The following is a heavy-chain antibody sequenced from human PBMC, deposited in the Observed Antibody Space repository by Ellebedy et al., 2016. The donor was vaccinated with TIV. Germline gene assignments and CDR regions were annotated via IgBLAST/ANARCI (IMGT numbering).Heavy chain of an antibody. CDR1: ELTVTSNF. CDR3: ARETYNDVNLKIWGIFDI. CDR2: IAIDSTT. Sequence: GGSLRLSCAASELTVTSNFMSWVRQAPGKGLAWVSTIAIDSTTYYADPVKGRFTISRDNSKNTLDIQMNSLRAEDTAVYYCARETYNDVNLKIWGIFDIWGQGTMVTVSS. J-gene: IGHJ3*02. V-gene: IGHV3-66*01. D-gene: IGHD1-1*01.